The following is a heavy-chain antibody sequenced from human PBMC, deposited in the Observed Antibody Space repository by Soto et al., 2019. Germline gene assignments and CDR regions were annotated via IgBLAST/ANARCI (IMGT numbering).Heavy chain of an antibody. J-gene: IGHJ4*01. CDR1: GFTFDTNG. CDR2: ISAGGGTT. Sequence: GGSLRLSCAASGFTFDTNGMTWVRQVPGEGLEWVAAISAGGGTTYYADPVKGRFTISRDNSKNMLYLQMNSLRAEDTAVYYCAKVTRDCAVLLDFAYFDYWR. CDR3: AKVTRDCAVLLDFAYFDY. D-gene: IGHD2-21*01. V-gene: IGHV3-23*01.